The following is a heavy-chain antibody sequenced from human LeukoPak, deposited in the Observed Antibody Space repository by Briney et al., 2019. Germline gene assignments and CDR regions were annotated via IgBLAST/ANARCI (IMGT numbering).Heavy chain of an antibody. D-gene: IGHD1-26*01. CDR3: ARQRGRWDSFDY. CDR2: IYYSGST. J-gene: IGHJ4*02. V-gene: IGHV4-59*08. Sequence: SETLSLTCTVSGGSISSFYWSWIRQPPGKGLEWIGYIYYSGSTNYNPALKSRVTISVDTSKNQFSLKLSSVTAADTAVYYCARQRGRWDSFDYWGQGTLVTVSS. CDR1: GGSISSFY.